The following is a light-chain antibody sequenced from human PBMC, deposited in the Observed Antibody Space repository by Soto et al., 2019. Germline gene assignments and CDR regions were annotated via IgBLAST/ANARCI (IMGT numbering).Light chain of an antibody. CDR1: SSDVGAYNY. J-gene: IGLJ2*01. Sequence: QSVLTQPASVSRSPGQSITISCTGTSSDVGAYNYISWYQQHPGKAPKLMIYEVSNRPSGVSTRFSGSKSGNTASLTISGLQAEDEGDYYCSTYINSITFVIFGGGTQLTVL. CDR2: EVS. CDR3: STYINSITFVI. V-gene: IGLV2-14*01.